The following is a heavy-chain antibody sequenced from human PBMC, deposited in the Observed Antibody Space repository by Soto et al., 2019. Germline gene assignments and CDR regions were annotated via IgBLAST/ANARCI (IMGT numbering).Heavy chain of an antibody. J-gene: IGHJ5*02. V-gene: IGHV3-21*01. D-gene: IGHD3-3*01. CDR2: ISSSSSYI. CDR3: ARDPFVCDFWRAISGFDP. CDR1: GFTFSSYS. Sequence: GGSLRLSCAASGFTFSSYSMNWVRQAPGKGLEWVSSISSSSSYIYYADSVKGRFTISRDNAKNSLYLQMNSLRAEDTAVYYCARDPFVCDFWRAISGFDPWGQGTLVTVSS.